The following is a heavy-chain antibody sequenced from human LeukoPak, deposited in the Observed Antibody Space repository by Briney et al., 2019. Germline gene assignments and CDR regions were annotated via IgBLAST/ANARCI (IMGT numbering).Heavy chain of an antibody. J-gene: IGHJ3*02. D-gene: IGHD1-26*01. CDR3: AAPASGSRSDAFDI. CDR1: GFTFSSYW. Sequence: GGSLRLSCAASGFTFSSYWMSWVRQAPGKGLEWVANIKQDGSEKYYVDSVKGRFTISRDNAKNSLYLQMNSLRAEDTAVYYCAAPASGSRSDAFDIWGQGTMVTVSS. V-gene: IGHV3-7*01. CDR2: IKQDGSEK.